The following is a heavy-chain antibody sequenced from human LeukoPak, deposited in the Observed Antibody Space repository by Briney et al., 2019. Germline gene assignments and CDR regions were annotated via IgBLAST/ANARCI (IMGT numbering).Heavy chain of an antibody. J-gene: IGHJ6*04. D-gene: IGHD6-19*01. CDR1: GGSFSGYY. V-gene: IGHV4-34*01. CDR3: ARLVSSGGWYEAHYRSRLDV. Sequence: SETLSLTCAVYGGSFSGYYWGWVRQPPGKGLEWIGTTYYRANTYYNPSLTSRVSISVDTSKRQFSLRLTSVTAADTAVYFCARLVSSGGWYEAHYRSRLDVWGKGTTVIISS. CDR2: TYYRANT.